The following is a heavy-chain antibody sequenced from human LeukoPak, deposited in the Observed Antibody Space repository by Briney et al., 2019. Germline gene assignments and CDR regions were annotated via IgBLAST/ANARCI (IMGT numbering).Heavy chain of an antibody. V-gene: IGHV3-23*01. CDR1: GFTFSSYA. D-gene: IGHD6-19*01. CDR2: ISGSGGST. CDR3: AKDPSIAVAGTFYYFDY. J-gene: IGHJ4*02. Sequence: PGGSLRLSCAASGFTFSSYAMSWVRQAPGKGLEWVSAISGSGGSTYYADSVKGRFTISRDNSKNTLYLQMNSLRAEDTAVYYCAKDPSIAVAGTFYYFDYWGQGTLVTVSS.